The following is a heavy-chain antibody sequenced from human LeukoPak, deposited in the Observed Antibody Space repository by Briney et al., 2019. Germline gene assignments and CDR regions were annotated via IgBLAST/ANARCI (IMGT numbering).Heavy chain of an antibody. CDR3: AMASSGFGGYSDY. CDR2: IKPNSGGT. Sequence: ASVKVSCKASGYTVTAYYLHWGRQAPGQGLEWRGWIKPNSGGTNYAQKFQGRVTMTRDTSISTAYIELSSLRSDDTAVYYCAMASSGFGGYSDYWGQGTLVTVSS. D-gene: IGHD3-10*01. V-gene: IGHV1-2*02. J-gene: IGHJ4*02. CDR1: GYTVTAYY.